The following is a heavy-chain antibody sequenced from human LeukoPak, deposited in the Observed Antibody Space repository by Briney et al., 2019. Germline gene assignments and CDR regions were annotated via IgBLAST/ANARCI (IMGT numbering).Heavy chain of an antibody. CDR2: IYPGDSDT. J-gene: IGHJ4*02. CDR3: ARSFGGLWFGELLFFDY. V-gene: IGHV5-51*01. CDR1: GYSFTSYW. D-gene: IGHD3-10*01. Sequence: GESLKISCKGSGYSFTSYWIGWVRQMPGKGLEWMGVIYPGDSDTRYSPSFQGQVTISADKSISTAYLQWSSLKASGTAMYYCARSFGGLWFGELLFFDYWGQGTLVTVSS.